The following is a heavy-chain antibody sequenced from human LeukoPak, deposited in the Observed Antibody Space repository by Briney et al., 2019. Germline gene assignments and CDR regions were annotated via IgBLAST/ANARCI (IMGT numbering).Heavy chain of an antibody. CDR3: ATGVPTYYDFWSGYFTFDY. V-gene: IGHV1-24*01. J-gene: IGHJ4*02. D-gene: IGHD3-3*01. Sequence: ASVKVSCKVSGYTLTELSMHWVRQAPGKGLEWMGGFDPEDGETIYAQKFQGRVTMTEDTSTDTAYMELSSLRSEDTAVYHCATGVPTYYDFWSGYFTFDYWGQGTLVTVSS. CDR2: FDPEDGET. CDR1: GYTLTELS.